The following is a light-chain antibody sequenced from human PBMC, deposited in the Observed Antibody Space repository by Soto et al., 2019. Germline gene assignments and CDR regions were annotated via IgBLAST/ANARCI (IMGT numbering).Light chain of an antibody. CDR1: SSDVGKYSY. CDR3: CSFTTSSTWV. CDR2: EVS. Sequence: QSALTQPASVSGSPGQSIAISCTGTSSDVGKYSYVSWFQQYPGNAPKLMIYEVSNRPSGVSNRFSGSKSGNTASLTISGLQGEDEADYYCCSFTTSSTWVFGAGTKLTVL. V-gene: IGLV2-14*01. J-gene: IGLJ3*02.